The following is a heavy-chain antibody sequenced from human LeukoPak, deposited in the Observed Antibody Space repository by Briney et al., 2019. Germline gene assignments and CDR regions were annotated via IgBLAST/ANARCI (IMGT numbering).Heavy chain of an antibody. J-gene: IGHJ4*02. V-gene: IGHV1-46*01. CDR1: GYTFTSYY. Sequence: ASVKVPCKASGYTFTSYYMHWVRQAPGQGLEWMGIINPSGGSTSYAQKFQGRVTMTRDMSTSTVYMELSSLRSEDTAVYYCAIDIVATITPRGYWGQGTLVTVSS. CDR2: INPSGGST. CDR3: AIDIVATITPRGY. D-gene: IGHD5-12*01.